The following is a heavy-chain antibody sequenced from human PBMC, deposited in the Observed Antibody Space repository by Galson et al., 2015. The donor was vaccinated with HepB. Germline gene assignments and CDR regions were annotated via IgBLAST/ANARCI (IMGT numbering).Heavy chain of an antibody. CDR2: ISSSSSTI. D-gene: IGHD2-15*01. J-gene: IGHJ6*02. CDR3: ARARSDCSGGSCYPGYYYGMDV. Sequence: SLRLSCAASGFTFSSYSMNWVRQAPGKGLEWVSYISSSSSTIYYADSVKGRFTISRDNAKNSLYLQMNSLRDEDTAVYYCARARSDCSGGSCYPGYYYGMDVWGQGTTVTVSS. CDR1: GFTFSSYS. V-gene: IGHV3-48*02.